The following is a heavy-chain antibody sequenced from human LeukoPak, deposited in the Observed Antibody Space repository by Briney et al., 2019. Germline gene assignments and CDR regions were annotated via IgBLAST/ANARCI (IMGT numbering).Heavy chain of an antibody. Sequence: GASVKVCCKAVGYTFTAYYMHWWRQAPGQRLEGMGWINPNGGGTSYAQKFQGRVTMTRDTSISTAYMELSRLTSDDTAVYYCARVGFCSGGLCPYYFDDWGQGTLVTVSS. J-gene: IGHJ4*02. V-gene: IGHV1-2*02. CDR2: INPNGGGT. CDR1: GYTFTAYY. CDR3: ARVGFCSGGLCPYYFDD. D-gene: IGHD2-15*01.